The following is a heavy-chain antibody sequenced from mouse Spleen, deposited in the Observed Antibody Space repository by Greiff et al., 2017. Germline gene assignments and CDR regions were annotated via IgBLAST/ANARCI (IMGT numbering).Heavy chain of an antibody. D-gene: IGHD2-4*01. CDR2: ISYDGSN. Sequence: EVKLQESGPGLVKPSQSLSLTCSVTGYSITSGYYWNWIRQFPGNKLEWMGYISYDGSNNYNPSLKNRISITRDTSKNQFFLKLNSVTTEDTATYYCARASMITTGYYYAMDYWGQGTSVTVSS. CDR3: ARASMITTGYYYAMDY. V-gene: IGHV3-6*02. CDR1: GYSITSGYY. J-gene: IGHJ4*01.